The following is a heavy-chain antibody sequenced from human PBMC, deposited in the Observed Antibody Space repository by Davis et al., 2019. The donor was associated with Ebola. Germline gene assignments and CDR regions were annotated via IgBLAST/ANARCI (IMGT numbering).Heavy chain of an antibody. Sequence: SETLSLTCTVSGGSISSYYWSWIRQPPGKGLEWIGEINHSGSTNYNPSLKSRVTISVVTSKNQFSLKLSSVTAADTAVYYCARPGSGWLYFDYWGQGTLVTVS. CDR1: GGSISSYY. CDR2: INHSGST. V-gene: IGHV4-34*01. CDR3: ARPGSGWLYFDY. J-gene: IGHJ4*02. D-gene: IGHD6-19*01.